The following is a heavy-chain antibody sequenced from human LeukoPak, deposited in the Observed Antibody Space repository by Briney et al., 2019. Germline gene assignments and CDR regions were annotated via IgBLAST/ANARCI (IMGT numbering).Heavy chain of an antibody. D-gene: IGHD6-19*01. V-gene: IGHV1-69*05. Sequence: GASVKVSCKASGGTFSSYAISWVRQAPGQGLEWMGRIIPIFGTANYAQKFQGRVTITTDESTSTAYMELSSLRSEDTAVYYCARDRDSSGWYLSGDDRNRFDPWGQGTLVTVSS. J-gene: IGHJ5*02. CDR1: GGTFSSYA. CDR3: ARDRDSSGWYLSGDDRNRFDP. CDR2: IIPIFGTA.